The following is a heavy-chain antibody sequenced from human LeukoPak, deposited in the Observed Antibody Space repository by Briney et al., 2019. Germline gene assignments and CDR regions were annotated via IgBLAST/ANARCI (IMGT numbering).Heavy chain of an antibody. V-gene: IGHV4-30-4*01. CDR1: GGSISSGENY. CDR2: IYNSGSA. D-gene: IGHD3-22*01. J-gene: IGHJ4*02. Sequence: SETLSLTCTVSGGSISSGENYWSWIRQPPGEALEWIGYIYNSGSAYYIPSLKSRVTISVDTSKNQFSLKLSSVTAADTAVYYCARVPTSFYDSSGHYIDYWGQGTLVTVSS. CDR3: ARVPTSFYDSSGHYIDY.